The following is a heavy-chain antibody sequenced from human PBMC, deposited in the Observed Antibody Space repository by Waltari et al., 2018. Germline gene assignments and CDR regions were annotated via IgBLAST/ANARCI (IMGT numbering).Heavy chain of an antibody. Sequence: EVQLLESGGGLVQPGGSLRLSCAASGFFFSSYTMNWVRQAPGKGLELVSIFHGCGDTDYADSVRGRFIISRDNSKNMLYLQMNSLRPEDTAVYYCARGRARHDAFDIWGQGTMVTVSS. J-gene: IGHJ3*02. V-gene: IGHV3-23*03. CDR2: FHGCGDT. CDR1: GFFFSSYT. CDR3: ARGRARHDAFDI.